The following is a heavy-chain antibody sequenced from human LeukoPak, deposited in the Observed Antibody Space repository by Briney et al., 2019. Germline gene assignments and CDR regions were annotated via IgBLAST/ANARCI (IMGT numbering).Heavy chain of an antibody. J-gene: IGHJ6*03. V-gene: IGHV1-8*01. CDR3: AKVGTTVTTYYYYMDV. CDR1: GYTFTSYD. CDR2: MNPNSGNT. Sequence: ASVKVSCKASGYTFTSYDINWVRQATGQGLEWMGWMNPNSGNTGYAQEFQGRVTMTRNTSISTAYMELSRPRSDDTAVYYCAKVGTTVTTYYYYMDVWGKGTTVTVSS. D-gene: IGHD4-11*01.